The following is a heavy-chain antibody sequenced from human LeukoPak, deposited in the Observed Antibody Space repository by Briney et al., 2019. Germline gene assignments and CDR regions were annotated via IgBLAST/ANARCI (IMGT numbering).Heavy chain of an antibody. CDR1: GYTFTSYY. V-gene: IGHV1-2*02. Sequence: ASVKVSCKASGYTFTSYYMHWVRQAPGQGLEWMGWINPNSGATNYAQKFQGRVTMTRDTSISTASMELSSLKASDTAMYYCARREAVAAHNWFDPWGQGTLVTVSS. J-gene: IGHJ5*02. CDR2: INPNSGAT. CDR3: ARREAVAAHNWFDP. D-gene: IGHD6-19*01.